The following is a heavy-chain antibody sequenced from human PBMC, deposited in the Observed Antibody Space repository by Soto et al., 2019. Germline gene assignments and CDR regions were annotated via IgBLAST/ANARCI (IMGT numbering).Heavy chain of an antibody. J-gene: IGHJ5*02. CDR3: ARSGVVAATVNWFDP. V-gene: IGHV4-34*01. CDR2: INHSGST. Sequence: PSETLSLTCAVYGGSFSGYYWSWIRQPPGKGLEWIGEINHSGSTNYNPSLKSRVTISVDTSKNQFSLKLSSVTAADTAVYYCARSGVVAATVNWFDPWGQGXLVTVYS. D-gene: IGHD2-15*01. CDR1: GGSFSGYY.